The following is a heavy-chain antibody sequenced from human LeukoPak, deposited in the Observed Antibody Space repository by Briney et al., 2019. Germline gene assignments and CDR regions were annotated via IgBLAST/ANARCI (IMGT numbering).Heavy chain of an antibody. Sequence: SQTLSLTCTVSGGSISSGSYYWSWIRQPAGKGLEWIGRIYTRGSTNYNPSLKSRVTISVDTSKNQFSLKLSSVTAADTAVYYCARGNPYVSGSYYNVYGDNWFDPWGQGNLVTVSS. D-gene: IGHD3-10*01. CDR1: GGSISSGSYY. V-gene: IGHV4-61*02. CDR2: IYTRGST. CDR3: ARGNPYVSGSYYNVYGDNWFDP. J-gene: IGHJ5*02.